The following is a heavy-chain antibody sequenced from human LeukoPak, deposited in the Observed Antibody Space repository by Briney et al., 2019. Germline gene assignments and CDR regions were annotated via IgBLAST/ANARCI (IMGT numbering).Heavy chain of an antibody. CDR3: AHTVDGVFDY. CDR1: GFSITTSGEG. CDR2: IYWDDDK. J-gene: IGHJ4*02. V-gene: IGHV2-5*02. D-gene: IGHD4-23*01. Sequence: SGPTLVNPTQTLTLTCTFSGFSITTSGEGVGWIRQPPGKAPEWVAVIYWDDDKRYSPSLKSRVTITKDTSKNQVVLTMTNMDPVDTATYSCAHTVDGVFDYWGQGSLVTVSS.